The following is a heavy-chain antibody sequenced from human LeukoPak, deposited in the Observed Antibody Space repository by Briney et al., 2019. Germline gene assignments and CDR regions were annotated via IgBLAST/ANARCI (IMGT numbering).Heavy chain of an antibody. CDR3: ARGRTGSFYSDY. V-gene: IGHV3-48*03. CDR2: ISSDGTI. J-gene: IGHJ4*02. Sequence: GGSLRLSCAASGFTLSIYEMNWVRQAPGKGLEWVSYISSDGTIYNADSARGRFTISRDNAKNSLHLQMNSLRVEDTAVYYCARGRTGSFYSDYWGQGTLVTVSS. D-gene: IGHD6-6*01. CDR1: GFTLSIYE.